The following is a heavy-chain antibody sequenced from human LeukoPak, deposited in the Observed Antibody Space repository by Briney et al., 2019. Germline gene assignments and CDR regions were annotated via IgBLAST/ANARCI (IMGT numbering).Heavy chain of an antibody. Sequence: SVKVSCKASGGTFSSYAISWVRQAPGQGLEWMGWIIPILGIANYAQKFQGRVTITADKSTSTAYMELSSLRSEDTAVYYCARDYIGTYYYGSGSRHNWFDPWGQGTLVTVSS. D-gene: IGHD3-10*01. CDR3: ARDYIGTYYYGSGSRHNWFDP. J-gene: IGHJ5*02. V-gene: IGHV1-69*04. CDR1: GGTFSSYA. CDR2: IIPILGIA.